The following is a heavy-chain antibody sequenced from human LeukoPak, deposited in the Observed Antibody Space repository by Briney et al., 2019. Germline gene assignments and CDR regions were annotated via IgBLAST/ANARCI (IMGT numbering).Heavy chain of an antibody. J-gene: IGHJ4*02. Sequence: GGSLRLSCAASGFTFSSYGMSWVRQAPGKGLEWVSAISGSGGSTYYADSVKGRFTISRDNSKNTLYLQMNSLKTEDTAVYYCTTVRGRRSDYWGQGTLVTVSS. D-gene: IGHD3-10*01. CDR1: GFTFSSYG. V-gene: IGHV3-23*01. CDR2: ISGSGGST. CDR3: TTVRGRRSDY.